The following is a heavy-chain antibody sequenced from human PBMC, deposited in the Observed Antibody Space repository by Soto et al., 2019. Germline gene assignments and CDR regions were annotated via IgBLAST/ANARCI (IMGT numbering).Heavy chain of an antibody. Sequence: GGSLRVSWAASGFTFNNYAMNWVRQAPGMGLEWVATISNTGGGTYYADSVKGRFTISRDNSKNTLYLQMSSLRVEDTAVYYCAKDRLAGNFDYWGQGTQVTVSS. V-gene: IGHV3-23*01. CDR1: GFTFNNYA. CDR2: ISNTGGGT. J-gene: IGHJ4*02. CDR3: AKDRLAGNFDY.